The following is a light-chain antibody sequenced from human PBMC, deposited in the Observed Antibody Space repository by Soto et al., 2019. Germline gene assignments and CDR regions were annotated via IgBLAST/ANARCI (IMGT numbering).Light chain of an antibody. V-gene: IGKV1-5*01. CDR2: DAS. CDR1: QSISNW. Sequence: DIQMTQSPSSLSASVGDRVTITCRASQSISNWLAWYQQKPGKAPKLLIYDASTLESGVPSRFSGGGFGTDFTLTISSLQPDDFATYYCQQYSSYSTLGQGTKVDI. CDR3: QQYSSYST. J-gene: IGKJ1*01.